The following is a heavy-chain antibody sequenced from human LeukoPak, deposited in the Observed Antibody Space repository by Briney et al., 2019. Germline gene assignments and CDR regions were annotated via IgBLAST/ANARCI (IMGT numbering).Heavy chain of an antibody. V-gene: IGHV1-2*02. D-gene: IGHD6-19*01. J-gene: IGHJ4*02. CDR1: GYTFTGYH. CDR2: INPNSGDT. Sequence: ASVKVSCKASGYTFTGYHIHWVRQAPGQGLEWMGWINPNSGDTNYAQKFQGRVTMTRATSISTAYMEVTMLRSDDTAVYFCARAVAGPFDYWGQGTLVTVSS. CDR3: ARAVAGPFDY.